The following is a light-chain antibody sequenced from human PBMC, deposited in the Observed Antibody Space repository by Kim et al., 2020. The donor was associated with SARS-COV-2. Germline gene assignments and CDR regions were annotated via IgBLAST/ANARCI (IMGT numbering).Light chain of an antibody. CDR2: IEGSGTC. CDR1: SGHRSCI. CDR3: ETWDSNIRV. V-gene: IGLV4-60*03. Sequence: SVKLTCPLHSGHRSCIIAWHRHQHVKAPRSLMKIEGSGTCNTGSGVPDRFSGSASWADRHLTISNLQSEDEADYYSETWDSNIRVFGGGTQLTVL. J-gene: IGLJ3*02.